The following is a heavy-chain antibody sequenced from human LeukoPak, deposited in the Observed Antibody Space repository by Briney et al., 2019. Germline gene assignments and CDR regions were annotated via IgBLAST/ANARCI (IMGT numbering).Heavy chain of an antibody. J-gene: IGHJ1*01. D-gene: IGHD4-17*01. CDR2: ISFDGSNQ. Sequence: GGSLRLSCAASGFTFSSFGMHWVRQAPSQGLEWVAVISFDGSNQYYADSVKGRFTIYRDNFKNTVYLQMNSLRAEETAVYYCAKSHPPTVTTEEGEYLQHWGQGTLVTVSS. V-gene: IGHV3-30*18. CDR3: AKSHPPTVTTEEGEYLQH. CDR1: GFTFSSFG.